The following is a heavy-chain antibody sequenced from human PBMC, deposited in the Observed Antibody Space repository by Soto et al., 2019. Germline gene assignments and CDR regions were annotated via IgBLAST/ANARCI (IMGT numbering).Heavy chain of an antibody. CDR2: INPSGGST. V-gene: IGHV1-46*01. J-gene: IGHJ6*02. D-gene: IGHD4-4*01. CDR3: ARDKSATVTSYYYYYDMDV. Sequence: ASVKVSCKASGYTFTSYFMHWVRQAPGQGLEWMGIINPSGGSTSYAQKFQGRVTMTRDTSTSTVYMELSSPRSEDTAVYYCARDKSATVTSYYYYYDMDVWGQGTTVTVS. CDR1: GYTFTSYF.